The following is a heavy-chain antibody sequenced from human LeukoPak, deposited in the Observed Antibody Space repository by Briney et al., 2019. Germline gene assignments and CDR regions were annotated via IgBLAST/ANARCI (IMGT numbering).Heavy chain of an antibody. CDR2: IYYSGST. J-gene: IGHJ4*02. CDR3: ARHLGVGATYPNPFDY. CDR1: GGSISSYY. Sequence: SETLSLTCTVSGGSISSYYWSWIRQPPGKGLEWVGYIYYSGSTNYNPSLKSRVTISVDTSKNQFSLKLSSVTAADTAVYYCARHLGVGATYPNPFDYWGRGTLVTVSS. D-gene: IGHD1-26*01. V-gene: IGHV4-59*01.